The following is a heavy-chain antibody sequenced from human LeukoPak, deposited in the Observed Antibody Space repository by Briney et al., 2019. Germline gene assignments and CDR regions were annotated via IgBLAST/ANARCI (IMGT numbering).Heavy chain of an antibody. Sequence: PSETLSLTCTVSGGSMSSSSYYWGWIRQPPGEGLEWIESIYYSGSTYYNPSLKSRVTISVDTSKNQFSLKLSSVTAADTAVYYCASIRLDRGYSYGTGIFDYWGQGTLVTVSS. V-gene: IGHV4-39*01. CDR2: IYYSGST. J-gene: IGHJ4*02. CDR1: GGSMSSSSYY. D-gene: IGHD5-18*01. CDR3: ASIRLDRGYSYGTGIFDY.